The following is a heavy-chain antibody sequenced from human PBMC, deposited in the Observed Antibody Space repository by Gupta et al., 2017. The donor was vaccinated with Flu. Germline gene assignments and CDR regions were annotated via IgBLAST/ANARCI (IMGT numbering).Heavy chain of an antibody. J-gene: IGHJ4*02. CDR1: GFTFGDYA. D-gene: IGHD2-21*01. Sequence: EVQLVESGGGLVQPGRSLRLSCPTSGFTFGDYAMSWFRQAQGKGLEWVGFIRSKAYGGTIEYAASVKGRFTISRDDSKSIAYLQMNSLKTEDTAVYYCAREFHLDYWGQGTLVTVSS. CDR2: IRSKAYGGTI. CDR3: AREFHLDY. V-gene: IGHV3-49*03.